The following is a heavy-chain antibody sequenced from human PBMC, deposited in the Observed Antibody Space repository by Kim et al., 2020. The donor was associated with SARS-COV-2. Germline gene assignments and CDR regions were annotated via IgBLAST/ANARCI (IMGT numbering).Heavy chain of an antibody. Sequence: GGSLRLSCATSGFTFVKFAMAWVRQAPGKGPEWVSGVSPGGALYYADSVKGRFTISRDSTKNMIYLQMSSLRVEDTAVYYCAKLGDDMRLIVDRWGQGTL. V-gene: IGHV3-23*01. J-gene: IGHJ5*02. CDR1: GFTFVKFA. D-gene: IGHD2-21*01. CDR2: VSPGGAL. CDR3: AKLGDDMRLIVDR.